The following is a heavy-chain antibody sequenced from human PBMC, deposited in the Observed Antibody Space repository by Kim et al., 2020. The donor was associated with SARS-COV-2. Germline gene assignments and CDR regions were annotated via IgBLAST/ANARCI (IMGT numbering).Heavy chain of an antibody. Sequence: GGSLRLSCAASGFTLSSYEMNWVRQAPGKGLGWVSYISSIGSTIYYADSVKGRFTISRDNAKNSLYLQMNSLRAEDTAVYYFARTTVVTRYAFDIWGQGTMVTVSS. CDR1: GFTLSSYE. V-gene: IGHV3-48*03. D-gene: IGHD4-17*01. CDR2: ISSIGSTI. CDR3: ARTTVVTRYAFDI. J-gene: IGHJ3*02.